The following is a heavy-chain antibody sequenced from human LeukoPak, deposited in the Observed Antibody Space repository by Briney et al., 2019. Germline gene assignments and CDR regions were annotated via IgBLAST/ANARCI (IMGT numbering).Heavy chain of an antibody. V-gene: IGHV3-30*18. Sequence: GRSRRLSCAASGFTVSSYGMHWVRQAPGKGLEWVAVISYDGSNKYYADSVKGRFTISRDNSKNTLYLQMNSLRAEDTAVYYCAKGWDLWGQGTLVTVSS. CDR1: GFTVSSYG. CDR2: ISYDGSNK. CDR3: AKGWDL. J-gene: IGHJ5*02.